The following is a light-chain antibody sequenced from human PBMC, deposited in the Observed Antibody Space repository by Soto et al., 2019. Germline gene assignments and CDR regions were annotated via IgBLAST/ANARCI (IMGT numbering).Light chain of an antibody. CDR3: FSLTSTNTHL. J-gene: IGLJ1*01. Sequence: QSALTQPASVSGSPGQSVTISCTGTSSDFGIYKFVSWYQHHPGQVPKVIIYETSKRASGVSDRFSGSKSGNTASLTISGLQAEDEADYYCFSLTSTNTHLFGSGTKLTVL. CDR2: ETS. V-gene: IGLV2-23*01. CDR1: SSDFGIYKF.